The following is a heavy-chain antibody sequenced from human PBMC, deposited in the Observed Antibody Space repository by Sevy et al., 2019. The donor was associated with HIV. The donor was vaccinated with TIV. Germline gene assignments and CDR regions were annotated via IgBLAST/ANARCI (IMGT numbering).Heavy chain of an antibody. J-gene: IGHJ4*02. Sequence: GGYLRLSCAASGFTFSKYSMSWVRQAPGKGLEWVSTFSFGCGRINYADSVKGRFTISRDDSKNTLYLQMNSLRAEDTAVYYCGREGCTKPHDYWGQGTLVTVSS. V-gene: IGHV3-23*01. CDR3: GREGCTKPHDY. CDR2: FSFGCGRI. D-gene: IGHD2-8*01. CDR1: GFTFSKYS.